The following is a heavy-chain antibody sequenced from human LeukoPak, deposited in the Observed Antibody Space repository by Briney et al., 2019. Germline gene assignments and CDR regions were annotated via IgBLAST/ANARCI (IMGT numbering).Heavy chain of an antibody. CDR3: SRENGAFSPFGY. Sequence: PETRSLTCGVSGGSITSTNWWSWVRQPPGQGLEWIGEVSLSGLTNYNPSLSRRIIMALDTSKNHLSLHLTSVTAADTAVYYCSRENGAFSPFGYWGQGYLVTVPS. CDR1: GGSITSTNW. J-gene: IGHJ4*02. D-gene: IGHD2-8*01. V-gene: IGHV4-4*03. CDR2: VSLSGLT.